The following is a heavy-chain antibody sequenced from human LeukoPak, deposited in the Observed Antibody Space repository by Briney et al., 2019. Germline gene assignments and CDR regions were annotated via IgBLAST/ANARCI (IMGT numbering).Heavy chain of an antibody. CDR2: ISGSGGST. D-gene: IGHD3-10*01. CDR1: GFTFSSYA. CDR3: AKARIKMVLLFDY. V-gene: IGHV3-23*01. Sequence: GGSLRLSCAASGFTFSSYAMSWVRQAPGKGLEWVSAISGSGGSTYYADSVKGRFIISRDNSKNTLYLQMNSLRAEDTAVYYCAKARIKMVLLFDYWGQGTLVTVSS. J-gene: IGHJ4*02.